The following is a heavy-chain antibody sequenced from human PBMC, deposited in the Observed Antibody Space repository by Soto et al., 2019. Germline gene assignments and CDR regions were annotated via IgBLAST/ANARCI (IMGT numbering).Heavy chain of an antibody. Sequence: RGESLKISCKGSGYSFTTYWIGWVRQMPGKGLEWMGIIYPGDSDTRYSPSFQGQVTISADKSISTAYLQWSSLKASDSAMYYCARSGYSSGIGWFDPWGQGTLVTVSS. V-gene: IGHV5-51*01. J-gene: IGHJ5*02. CDR1: GYSFTTYW. CDR3: ARSGYSSGIGWFDP. D-gene: IGHD6-19*01. CDR2: IYPGDSDT.